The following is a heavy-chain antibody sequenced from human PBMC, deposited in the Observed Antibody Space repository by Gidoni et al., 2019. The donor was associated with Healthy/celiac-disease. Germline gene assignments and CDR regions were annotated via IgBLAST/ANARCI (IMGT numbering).Heavy chain of an antibody. V-gene: IGHV3-48*01. D-gene: IGHD1-26*01. Sequence: EVQLVESGGGLVQPGGSLRLSCAASGFTFSSYSMNWVRQAPGKGLEWVSYISSSSSTIYYADSVKGRFTISRDNAKNSLYLQMNSLRAEDTAVYYCARGSGSYFSAFDIWGQGTMVTVSS. CDR3: ARGSGSYFSAFDI. CDR2: ISSSSSTI. J-gene: IGHJ3*02. CDR1: GFTFSSYS.